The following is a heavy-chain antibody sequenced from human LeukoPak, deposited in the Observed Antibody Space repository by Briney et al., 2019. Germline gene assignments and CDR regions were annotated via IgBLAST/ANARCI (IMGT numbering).Heavy chain of an antibody. Sequence: ASVKVSCKASGYTFTSYDINWVRQAPGQGLEWMGWMNPNSGNTGYAQKFQGRVTMTRDTSISTAYMELRSLRSDDTAVYYCARASTHRYNWKSGQLNDAFDIWGQGTTVTGSS. J-gene: IGHJ3*02. CDR3: ARASTHRYNWKSGQLNDAFDI. D-gene: IGHD1-20*01. V-gene: IGHV1-8*01. CDR2: MNPNSGNT. CDR1: GYTFTSYD.